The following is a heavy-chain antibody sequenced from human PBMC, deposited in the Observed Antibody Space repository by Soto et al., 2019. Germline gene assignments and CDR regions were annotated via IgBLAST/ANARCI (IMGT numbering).Heavy chain of an antibody. CDR1: GYIFTSYW. Sequence: GESLKISCNGSGYIFTSYWISWVRQMPGKGLEWMGRIGPSDSYTNYSPSFQGHVTISADKSISTAYLQWSSLKASDTAMYYCARHRGLTMVRGVIYYYYYGMDVWGQGTTVTVSS. V-gene: IGHV5-10-1*01. CDR2: IGPSDSYT. CDR3: ARHRGLTMVRGVIYYYYYGMDV. J-gene: IGHJ6*02. D-gene: IGHD3-10*01.